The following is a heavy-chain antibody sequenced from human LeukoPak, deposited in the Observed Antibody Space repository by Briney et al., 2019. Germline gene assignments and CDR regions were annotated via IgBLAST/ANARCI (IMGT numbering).Heavy chain of an antibody. CDR3: AIPDSSSSLGYDY. CDR2: IYYSGST. V-gene: IGHV4-59*01. J-gene: IGHJ4*02. D-gene: IGHD6-6*01. Sequence: KPSETLSLTCTVSGGSISSYYWSWIRQPPGKGLEWIGYIYYSGSTNYNPSLKSRVTVSVDTSKNQFSLKLSSVTAADTAVYYCAIPDSSSSLGYDYWGQGTLVTVSS. CDR1: GGSISSYY.